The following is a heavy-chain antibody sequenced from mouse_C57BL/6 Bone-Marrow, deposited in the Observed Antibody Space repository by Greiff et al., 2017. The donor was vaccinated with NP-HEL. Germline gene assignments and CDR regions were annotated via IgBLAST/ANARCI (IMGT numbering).Heavy chain of an antibody. Sequence: EVQLVESGPGLVKPSQSLSLTCSVTGYSITSGYYWNWIRPFPGNKLEWMGYISYAGSNNSNPSLKNRISITLDKSKNQFFLKLNSVTTEDTATYYCARVRRGDWYFEVWGTGTTVTVSA. CDR2: ISYAGSN. V-gene: IGHV3-6*01. D-gene: IGHD2-12*01. CDR1: GYSITSGYY. CDR3: ARVRRGDWYFEV. J-gene: IGHJ1*03.